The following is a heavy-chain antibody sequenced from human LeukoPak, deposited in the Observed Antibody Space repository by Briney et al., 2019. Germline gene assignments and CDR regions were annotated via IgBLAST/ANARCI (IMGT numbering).Heavy chain of an antibody. V-gene: IGHV3-30-3*01. D-gene: IGHD6-19*01. CDR3: ARVQYSSGWYFDY. J-gene: IGHJ4*02. CDR1: GFTFSIYA. CDR2: ISYDGSNK. Sequence: PGGSLRLSCAASGFTFSIYAMHWVRQAPGKGLEWVAVISYDGSNKYYADSVKGRFTISRDNSKNTLYLQMNSLRAEDTAVYYCARVQYSSGWYFDYWGQGTLVTVSS.